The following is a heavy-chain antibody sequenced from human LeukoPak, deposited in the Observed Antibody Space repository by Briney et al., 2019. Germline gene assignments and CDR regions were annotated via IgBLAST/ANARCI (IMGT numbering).Heavy chain of an antibody. D-gene: IGHD3-9*01. CDR3: ARGPLTGYGPFDY. Sequence: SETLSLTCTVSGGSISSYYWSWIRQPPGKGLEWIGYIYYSGSTNYNPSLKSRVTISVDTSKNQFSLKLSSVTAADTAVYYCARGPLTGYGPFDYWGQGTLVTVSS. CDR1: GGSISSYY. V-gene: IGHV4-59*01. J-gene: IGHJ4*02. CDR2: IYYSGST.